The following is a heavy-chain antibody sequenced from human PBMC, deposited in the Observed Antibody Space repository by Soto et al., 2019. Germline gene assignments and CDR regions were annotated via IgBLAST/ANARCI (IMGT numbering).Heavy chain of an antibody. CDR2: IYKSGTS. CDR1: GDYISSGDFF. J-gene: IGHJ5*02. Sequence: QVHLQESGPGLIKPSQTLSLTCTVSGDYISSGDFFWTWIRQSPGKGLEWLAYIYKSGTSYYNPSLKNRLLIAIDTPNNRFSRQVTSVTAADTAFYYCARSLSASSGWFDPWGHGTLVTVSS. V-gene: IGHV4-30-4*01. CDR3: ARSLSASSGWFDP. D-gene: IGHD6-6*01.